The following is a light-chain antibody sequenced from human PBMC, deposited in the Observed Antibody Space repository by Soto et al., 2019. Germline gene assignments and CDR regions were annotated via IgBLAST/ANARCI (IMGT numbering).Light chain of an antibody. CDR2: KGT. CDR1: SSDVGAYNS. V-gene: IGLV2-23*01. J-gene: IGLJ1*01. Sequence: SVLAQPASVSGSPGQSVTISCTGTSSDVGAYNSVSWYQQHPDKAPQLMIYKGTQRPSGVSNRFSGSTSGNAASLTISGLQAGDEADYFCCSSAPESTYVFGTGTK. CDR3: CSSAPESTYV.